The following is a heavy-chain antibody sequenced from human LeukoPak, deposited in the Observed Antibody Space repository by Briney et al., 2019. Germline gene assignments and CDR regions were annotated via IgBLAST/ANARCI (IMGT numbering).Heavy chain of an antibody. Sequence: PEGSLRLSCAASGFTFNSYGMHWVRQAPGKGLEGVAFIRYDGSNKYYADSVKGRFTISRDNSKNTLYLQMNSLRAEDTAVYYFAKDHSSSFYFDYWGQGTLVTVSS. CDR3: AKDHSSSFYFDY. CDR2: IRYDGSNK. D-gene: IGHD6-6*01. J-gene: IGHJ4*02. CDR1: GFTFNSYG. V-gene: IGHV3-30*02.